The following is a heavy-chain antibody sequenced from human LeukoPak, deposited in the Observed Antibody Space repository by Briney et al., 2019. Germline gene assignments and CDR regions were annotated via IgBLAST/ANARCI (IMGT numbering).Heavy chain of an antibody. CDR2: MYLSGTT. CDR1: GDSINSLDL. CDR3: AGLVGRYSSGLYYYYFDY. V-gene: IGHV4-4*02. J-gene: IGHJ4*02. D-gene: IGHD3-22*01. Sequence: SETLSLTCTVSGDSINSLDLWSWVRQPPGKGLEWIGEMYLSGTTHSNPSVKSRVTISIDKSKNQFFSNLSSVTAADTAVYYCAGLVGRYSSGLYYYYFDYWGQGTLVTVSS.